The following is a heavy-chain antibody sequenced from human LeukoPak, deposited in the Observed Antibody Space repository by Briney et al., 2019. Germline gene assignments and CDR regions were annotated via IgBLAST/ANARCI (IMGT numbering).Heavy chain of an antibody. CDR2: IYYSGIT. Sequence: PSETLSLTCTVSGGSISSSSHCWGWIRQPPGKGLEWFGSIYYSGITYYNPSLKSRVTISVDTSKNQFSLKLSSVTAADTAVYYCASSGWYFEGVFDYWGQGTLVTVSS. J-gene: IGHJ4*02. CDR3: ASSGWYFEGVFDY. CDR1: GGSISSSSHC. V-gene: IGHV4-39*07. D-gene: IGHD6-19*01.